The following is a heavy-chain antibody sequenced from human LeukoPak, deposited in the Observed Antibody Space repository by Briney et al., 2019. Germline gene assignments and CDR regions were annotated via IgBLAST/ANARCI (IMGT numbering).Heavy chain of an antibody. CDR3: ARSITRITIFGVVSPCGY. J-gene: IGHJ4*02. D-gene: IGHD3-3*01. CDR1: GYTFTSYY. Sequence: ASVKVSCKESGYTFTSYYMHWVRQAPGQGLEWMGIINPSGGSTSYAQKFQGRVTMTRDTSTSTVYMELSSLRSEDTAVYYCARSITRITIFGVVSPCGYWGQGTLVTVSS. CDR2: INPSGGST. V-gene: IGHV1-46*01.